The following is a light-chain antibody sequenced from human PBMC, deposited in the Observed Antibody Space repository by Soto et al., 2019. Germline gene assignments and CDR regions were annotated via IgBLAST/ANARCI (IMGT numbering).Light chain of an antibody. J-gene: IGLJ1*01. CDR1: SSDVGGYTY. Sequence: QSVLTQPASVSGSPRQSITISCTGASSDVGGYTYVSWYQQHPGKAPKRIIYEGIKRPSGVSNRFSGSKSGNTASLTISGLQAEDEADYYCSSYAGGSIYVFGTGTKLTVL. CDR2: EGI. V-gene: IGLV2-23*01. CDR3: SSYAGGSIYV.